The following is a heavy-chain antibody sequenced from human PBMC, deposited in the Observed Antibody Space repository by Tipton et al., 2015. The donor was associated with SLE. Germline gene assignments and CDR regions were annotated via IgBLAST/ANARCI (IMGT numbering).Heavy chain of an antibody. J-gene: IGHJ6*02. D-gene: IGHD3-9*01. CDR2: IIPIFGTA. CDR3: ARDRSYYDILTGYYLYYFDMDV. V-gene: IGHV1-69*01. CDR1: GGTFSSYA. Sequence: QVQLVQSGAEVKKPGSSVKVSCKASGGTFSSYAISWVRQAPGQGLEWMGGIIPIFGTANYAQKFQGRVTITADESTSTAYMELSSLRSEDTAVYYCARDRSYYDILTGYYLYYFDMDVWGQGTAVTVPS.